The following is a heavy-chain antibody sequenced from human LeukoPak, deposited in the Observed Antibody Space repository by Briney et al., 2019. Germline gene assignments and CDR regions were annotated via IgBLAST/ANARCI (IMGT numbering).Heavy chain of an antibody. V-gene: IGHV3-30*02. CDR3: AKGEQWLVLYYFDY. CDR2: IRYDGSNK. D-gene: IGHD6-19*01. J-gene: IGHJ4*01. CDR1: GFTFSSYG. Sequence: GGSLRLSCAASGFTFSSYGMHWVRQAPGKGLEWVAFIRYDGSNKYYADSVKGRFTISRDNSKNTLYLQMNSLRAEDTAVYYCAKGEQWLVLYYFDYWGQGTLVTVSS.